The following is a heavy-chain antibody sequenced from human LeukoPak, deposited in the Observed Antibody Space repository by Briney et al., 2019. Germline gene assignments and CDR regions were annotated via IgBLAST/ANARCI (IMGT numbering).Heavy chain of an antibody. D-gene: IGHD7-27*01. CDR2: IYYSGST. CDR1: GGSISSYY. V-gene: IGHV4-59*01. CDR3: ARDVSPWGYFDS. Sequence: SETLSLTCTVSGGSISSYYWSWIRQPPGKGLEWIGYIYYSGSTNYNPSLKSRVSISVDTSKKQFSLKLSSVTAADTAMYYCARDVSPWGYFDSWGQGILVTVSS. J-gene: IGHJ4*02.